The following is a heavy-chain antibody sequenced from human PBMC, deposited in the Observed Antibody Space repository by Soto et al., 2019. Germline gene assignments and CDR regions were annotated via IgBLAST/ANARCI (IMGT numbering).Heavy chain of an antibody. Sequence: QVQLQESGPGLVKPSQTLSLTCTVSGGSISSGDYYWSWIRQPPGKGLEWIGYIYYSWSTYYNPSRKRRVTIAVDTSKNQFSLKLSSVPAADTDVYYWARAYPVVIDVWGQGTTVTVSS. J-gene: IGHJ6*02. CDR2: IYYSWST. D-gene: IGHD2-2*02. CDR1: GGSISSGDYY. CDR3: ARAYPVVIDV. V-gene: IGHV4-30-4*01.